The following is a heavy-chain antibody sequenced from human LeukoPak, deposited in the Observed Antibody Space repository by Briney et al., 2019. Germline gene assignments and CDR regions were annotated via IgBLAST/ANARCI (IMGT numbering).Heavy chain of an antibody. J-gene: IGHJ6*02. Sequence: ASVKVSCKASGYTFTGYDMHWVRQAPGQGLEWMGWINPNCGSANYAQKFQGRVTITRDTSISTAYMELSRLRSDDTAVYYCARAYRSGRRPRDYYYRMDVWGQGTTVTVPS. CDR3: ARAYRSGRRPRDYYYRMDV. V-gene: IGHV1-2*02. CDR2: INPNCGSA. D-gene: IGHD3-10*01. CDR1: GYTFTGYD.